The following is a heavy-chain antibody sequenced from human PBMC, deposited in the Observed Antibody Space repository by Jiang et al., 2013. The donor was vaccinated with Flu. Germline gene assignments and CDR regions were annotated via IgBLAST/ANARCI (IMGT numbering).Heavy chain of an antibody. V-gene: IGHV1-69*04. D-gene: IGHD5-18*01. CDR3: ARELDTAMVRPFDY. CDR2: IIPILGIA. CDR1: GGTFSSYA. Sequence: SGAEVKKPGSSVKVSCKASGGTFSSYAISWVRQAPGQGLEWMGRIIPILGIANYAQKFQGRVTITADKSTSTAYMELSSLRSEDTAVYYCARELDTAMVRPFDYWGQGTLVTVSS. J-gene: IGHJ4*02.